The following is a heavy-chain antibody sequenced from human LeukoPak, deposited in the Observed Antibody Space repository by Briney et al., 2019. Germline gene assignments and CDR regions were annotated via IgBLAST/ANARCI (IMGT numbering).Heavy chain of an antibody. CDR2: IRYDGNSN. J-gene: IGHJ4*02. Sequence: PGGSLRLSCAASGSTFRSYGMHWVRQAPGKGLEWVAFIRYDGNSNYYADSVKGRFTISRDNSRSTLYLQMNSLRAEDTAVYYCAKEEVISGNHGVYFDYWGQGTLVTASS. V-gene: IGHV3-30*02. D-gene: IGHD3-22*01. CDR3: AKEEVISGNHGVYFDY. CDR1: GSTFRSYG.